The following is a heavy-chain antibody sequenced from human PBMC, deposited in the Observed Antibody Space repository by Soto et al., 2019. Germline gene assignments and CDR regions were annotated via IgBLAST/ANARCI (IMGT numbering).Heavy chain of an antibody. V-gene: IGHV4-39*01. CDR2: IYYSRST. CDR1: GGSISSSSYY. Sequence: QLQLQESGPGLVKPSETLSLTCTVSGGSISSSSYYWGWIRQPPGKGLEWIGSIYYSRSTYYNPSLKSRVTISVDTSKNQSSLKLGSVTAANTAVYYCASHTARRVAGTTRLYWYFDLWGRGTLVTVSS. CDR3: ASHTARRVAGTTRLYWYFDL. J-gene: IGHJ2*01. D-gene: IGHD6-19*01.